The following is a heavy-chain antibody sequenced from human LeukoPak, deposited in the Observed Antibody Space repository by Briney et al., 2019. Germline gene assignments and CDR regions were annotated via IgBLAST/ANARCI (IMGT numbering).Heavy chain of an antibody. V-gene: IGHV4-61*01. J-gene: IGHJ4*02. CDR3: ARGDYGDNTMVY. CDR1: GYSISSGYY. CDR2: IYYSGST. D-gene: IGHD4-17*01. Sequence: SETLSLTCTVSGYSISSGYYWGWIRQPPGQGLEWIGYIYYSGSTNYNPSLKSRVTISVDTSKNQFSLKLSSVTAADTAVYYCARGDYGDNTMVYWGQGTLVTVSS.